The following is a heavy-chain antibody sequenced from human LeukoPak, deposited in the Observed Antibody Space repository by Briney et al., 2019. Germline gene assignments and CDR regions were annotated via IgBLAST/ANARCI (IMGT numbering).Heavy chain of an antibody. CDR1: GGFISSSSYY. V-gene: IGHV4-39*01. D-gene: IGHD3-22*01. J-gene: IGHJ1*01. CDR2: IYYSGSS. CDR3: ARRRYYDSTGYLD. Sequence: SETLFLTCSVSGGFISSSSYYWGWIRQPPGTGLEWIGDIYYSGSSYYDPSLKSRVAISIDTSKNQFSLRLSPVTAADSATYYCARRRYYDSTGYLDWGQGTLVTVSS.